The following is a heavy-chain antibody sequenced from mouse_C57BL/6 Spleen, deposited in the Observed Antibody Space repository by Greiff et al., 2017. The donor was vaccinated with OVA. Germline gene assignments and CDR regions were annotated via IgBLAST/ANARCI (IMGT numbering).Heavy chain of an antibody. D-gene: IGHD1-1*01. J-gene: IGHJ1*03. V-gene: IGHV1-7*01. Sequence: QVHVKQSGAELAKPGASVKLSCKASGYTFTSYWMHWVKQRPGQGLEWIGYINPSSGYTKYNQKFKDKATLTADKSSSTAYMQLSSLTYEDSAVYYCAGGTVASYWYFDVWGTGTTVTVSS. CDR2: INPSSGYT. CDR3: AGGTVASYWYFDV. CDR1: GYTFTSYW.